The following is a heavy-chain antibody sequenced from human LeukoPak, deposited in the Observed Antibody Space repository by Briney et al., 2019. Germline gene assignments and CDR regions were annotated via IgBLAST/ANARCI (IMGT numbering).Heavy chain of an antibody. CDR2: INPNSGGT. J-gene: IGHJ4*02. V-gene: IGHV1-2*02. CDR3: ARGEWLGLGDH. D-gene: IGHD3-3*01. CDR1: GYNFNAYY. Sequence: VASVKVSCKASGYNFNAYYMHWVRQAPGQGLEWMGWINPNSGGTNYAQKFQGRVTLTRDTSINTVYMEVNRLTSDDTVVYYCARGEWLGLGDHWGQGTPVTVSS.